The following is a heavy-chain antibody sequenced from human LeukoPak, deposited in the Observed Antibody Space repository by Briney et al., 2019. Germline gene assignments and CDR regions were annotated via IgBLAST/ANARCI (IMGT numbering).Heavy chain of an antibody. Sequence: GGSLRLSCAASGFTFSSYGMRWVRQDPGKGLEWVSAISGSGGSTYYADSGKVRFTISRDNSKNTLQLKMNSLRVEATAVYYCAKRSGSYGQDLYYWGQGTLVTVSS. J-gene: IGHJ4*02. D-gene: IGHD3-3*01. CDR3: AKRSGSYGQDLYY. CDR2: ISGSGGST. V-gene: IGHV3-23*01. CDR1: GFTFSSYG.